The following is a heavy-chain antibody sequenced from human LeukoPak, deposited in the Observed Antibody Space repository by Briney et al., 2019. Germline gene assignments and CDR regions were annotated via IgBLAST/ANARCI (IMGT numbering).Heavy chain of an antibody. CDR3: ARVLSDYPYYYYGMDV. CDR1: GGSISSGDYY. J-gene: IGHJ6*02. CDR2: IYYSGST. D-gene: IGHD1-26*01. Sequence: SETLSLTCTVSGGSISSGDYYWSWIRQPPGKGLEWIGYIYYSGSTYYNPSHKSRVTISVDTSKNQFSLKLSSVTAADTAVYYCARVLSDYPYYYYGMDVWGQGTTVTVSS. V-gene: IGHV4-30-4*01.